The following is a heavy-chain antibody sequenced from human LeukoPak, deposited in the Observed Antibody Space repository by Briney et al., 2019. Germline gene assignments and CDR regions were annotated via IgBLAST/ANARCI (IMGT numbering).Heavy chain of an antibody. V-gene: IGHV4-39*07. CDR3: ATRGGSGPSNWFDP. CDR1: GGSISSSSYY. Sequence: PSETLSLTCTVSGGSISSSSYYWGWIRQPPGKGLEWIGSIYYSGSTYYNPSLKSRVTISVDTSKNQFSLKLSSVTAADTAVYYCATRGGSGPSNWFDPWGQGTLATVSS. D-gene: IGHD3-10*01. J-gene: IGHJ5*02. CDR2: IYYSGST.